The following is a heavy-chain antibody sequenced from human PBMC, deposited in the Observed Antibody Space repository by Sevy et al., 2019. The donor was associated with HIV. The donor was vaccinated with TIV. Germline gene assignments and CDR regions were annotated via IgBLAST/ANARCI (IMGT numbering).Heavy chain of an antibody. Sequence: GGSLRLSCAASGFTFSSYAMHWVRQAPGKGLEWVSVISYDGSNKYYADSVKGRFTISRDNSKNTLYLQMDGLRAEDTALYYCARDDEPDYYYFYMDVWGQGTTVTVSS. CDR2: ISYDGSNK. CDR3: ARDDEPDYYYFYMDV. V-gene: IGHV3-30-3*01. CDR1: GFTFSSYA. J-gene: IGHJ6*02.